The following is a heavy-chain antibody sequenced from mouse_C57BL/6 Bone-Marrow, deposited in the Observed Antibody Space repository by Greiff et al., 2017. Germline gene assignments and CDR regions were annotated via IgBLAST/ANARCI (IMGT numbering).Heavy chain of an antibody. Sequence: VQLQQSGAELMRPGASVKLSCTASGFNIKDDYMHWVKQRPEQGLEWIGWIDPENGDTEYASKFQGKATITADTSSNTAYLHLSSLTSEDTAVYYCTTYYWYFDVWGTGTTVTVSS. CDR2: IDPENGDT. CDR1: GFNIKDDY. J-gene: IGHJ1*03. CDR3: TTYYWYFDV. V-gene: IGHV14-4*01.